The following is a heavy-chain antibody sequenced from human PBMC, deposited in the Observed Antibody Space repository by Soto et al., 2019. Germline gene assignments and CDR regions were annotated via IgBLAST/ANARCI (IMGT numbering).Heavy chain of an antibody. CDR1: GGSISSSSYY. CDR2: IYYSGST. D-gene: IGHD2-8*01. J-gene: IGHJ4*02. Sequence: SETLSLTCTVSGGSISSSSYYWGWIRQPPGKGLEWIGSIYYSGSTYYNPSLKSLVTISVDTSKNQFSLKLSSVTAADTAVYYCARQDIVLMVYANDYWGQGTLVTVSS. V-gene: IGHV4-39*01. CDR3: ARQDIVLMVYANDY.